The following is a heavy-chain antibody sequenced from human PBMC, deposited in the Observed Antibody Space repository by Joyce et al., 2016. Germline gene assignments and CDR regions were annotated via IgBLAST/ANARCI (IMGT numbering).Heavy chain of an antibody. CDR1: GASITSANFY. D-gene: IGHD3-16*02. V-gene: IGHV4-30-4*01. Sequence: QVQLQESGPGLVKPSQTLSLTCTLSGASITSANFYWTWIRQPPGKGLEWIGDIFHSGTTYYNPSLKSRLTMLVRTSANQVSLTVTSVTAADTAVYFCAKANVFTTYGGVVVRRGFDSWGQGTLVTVSS. CDR2: IFHSGTT. CDR3: AKANVFTTYGGVVVRRGFDS. J-gene: IGHJ4*02.